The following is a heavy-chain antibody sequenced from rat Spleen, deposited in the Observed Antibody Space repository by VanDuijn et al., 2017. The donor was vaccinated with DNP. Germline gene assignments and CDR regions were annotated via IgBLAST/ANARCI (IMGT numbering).Heavy chain of an antibody. CDR3: TRDLPYAMDA. CDR1: GFTFSNYG. J-gene: IGHJ4*01. V-gene: IGHV5S13*01. CDR2: IRTGGSI. Sequence: EVQLVESGGGLVQPGRSLKLSCAVSGFTFSNYGMAWVRQTPTKGLEWVASIRTGGSIYYPDSVKGRFTISRDNAQNTLYLQMNSLRSEDTATYYCTRDLPYAMDAWGQGTSVTVSS.